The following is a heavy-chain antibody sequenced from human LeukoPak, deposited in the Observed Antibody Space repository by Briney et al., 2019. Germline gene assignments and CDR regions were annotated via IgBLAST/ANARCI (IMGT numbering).Heavy chain of an antibody. D-gene: IGHD1-26*01. CDR1: GYSFTSYW. CDR3: ARQGSVVYYYMDV. CDR2: IYPGDFDT. Sequence: GESLKISCKGSGYSFTSYWIGWVRQMPGKGLEWMGIIYPGDFDTRYSPSFQGQVTISADKSISTAYLQWSSLKASDTAMYYCARQGSVVYYYMDVWGKGTTVTVSS. J-gene: IGHJ6*03. V-gene: IGHV5-51*01.